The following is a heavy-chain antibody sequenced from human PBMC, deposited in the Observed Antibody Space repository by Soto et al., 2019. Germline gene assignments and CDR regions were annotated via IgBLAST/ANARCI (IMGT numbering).Heavy chain of an antibody. D-gene: IGHD4-17*01. CDR1: GGSISSYY. CDR2: IFYSGST. CDR3: ARADDGENYGMDV. J-gene: IGHJ6*02. V-gene: IGHV4-59*12. Sequence: SETLSLTCTVSGGSISSYYWSWIRQPPGKGLEWIGYIFYSGSTNYNPSLKSRVTISVDTSKNQFSLKLSSVTAADTAVYYCARADDGENYGMDVWGQGTTVTVS.